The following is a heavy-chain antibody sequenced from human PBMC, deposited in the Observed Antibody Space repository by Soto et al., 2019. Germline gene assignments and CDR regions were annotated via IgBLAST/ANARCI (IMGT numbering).Heavy chain of an antibody. V-gene: IGHV4-59*13. CDR2: IYYSGSA. Sequence: QVQMQESGPGLVKPSETLSLTCTVSGGSMSSYYWSWIRQPPGKGLEWIGYIYYSGSAIYNPSLKSRVTISVDTSKNQFSLKLNSVTAADTAVYYCARGEGYCSTTGRGNGIDPWGQGTLVTVSS. CDR3: ARGEGYCSTTGRGNGIDP. CDR1: GGSMSSYY. J-gene: IGHJ5*02. D-gene: IGHD2-2*01.